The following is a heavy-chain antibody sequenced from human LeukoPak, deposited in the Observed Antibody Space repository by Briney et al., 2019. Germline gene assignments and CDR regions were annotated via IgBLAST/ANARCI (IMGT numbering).Heavy chain of an antibody. CDR2: INPAGGAA. J-gene: IGHJ4*02. Sequence: ASVKVACKASGYPFLWFCIHWVRQAPGQGLEWMGKINPAGGAASYAQRFQGRVTVTRDTSASTVYMELSSLRSEDTAVYYCARDTSELLGGYYFDYWGQGALVTVSS. CDR3: ARDTSELLGGYYFDY. D-gene: IGHD3-10*01. V-gene: IGHV1-46*01. CDR1: GYPFLWFC.